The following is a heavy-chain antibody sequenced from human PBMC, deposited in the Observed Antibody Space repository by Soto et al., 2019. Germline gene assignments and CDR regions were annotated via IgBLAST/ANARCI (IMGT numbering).Heavy chain of an antibody. J-gene: IGHJ4*02. CDR3: ARQIYDSDTVPNFQYYFDF. CDR2: IDPSDSQT. V-gene: IGHV5-10-1*01. D-gene: IGHD3-22*01. CDR1: GYSFASYW. Sequence: GPALKLSGKGSGYSFASYWITWVRQTPGKGLEWMGRIDPSDSQTYYSPSFRGHVTISVTKSITTVFLQWSSLRASDTAMYHCARQIYDSDTVPNFQYYFDFWGQGTPVTVAS.